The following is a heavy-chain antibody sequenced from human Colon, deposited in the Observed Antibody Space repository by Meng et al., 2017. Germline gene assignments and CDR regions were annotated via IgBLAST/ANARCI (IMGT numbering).Heavy chain of an antibody. CDR3: VTRDYNTGSLDD. J-gene: IGHJ4*02. Sequence: QAQLQESGPGLVKPSQTLSLTCTVSGGSISSGDYYWSWVRQPPGKGLEWIGYIYYSGSSYYNPSLKSRVTMSVDRSNNRFSLRLTSVTAADTAVYYCVTRDYNTGSLDDWGQGTLVTVSS. CDR2: IYYSGSS. V-gene: IGHV4-30-4*01. CDR1: GGSISSGDYY. D-gene: IGHD1-26*01.